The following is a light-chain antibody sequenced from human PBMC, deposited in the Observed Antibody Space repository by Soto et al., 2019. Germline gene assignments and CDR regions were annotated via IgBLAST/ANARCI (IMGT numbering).Light chain of an antibody. Sequence: DIQMTQSPSSLSASVGDRVTITCRASQRIDTYVNWYQQKPGKAPNLLISAASTLQSAVPSRCSGSGSGTDFTLSINSLQPEDFASDYCQQRYRVPYTVGQGTKLEIK. CDR2: AAS. J-gene: IGKJ2*01. CDR3: QQRYRVPYT. V-gene: IGKV1-39*01. CDR1: QRIDTY.